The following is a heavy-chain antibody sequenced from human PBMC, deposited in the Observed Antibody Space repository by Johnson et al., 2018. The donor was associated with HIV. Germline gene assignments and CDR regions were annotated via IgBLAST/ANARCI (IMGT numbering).Heavy chain of an antibody. CDR1: GFTLGSYD. Sequence: VHLVESGGGVVQPGGSLRLSCEASGFTLGSYDMHWVRQAAGKGLERVSEIDSDGETYYPASVKGRFTTSRENYKNSFYLHMNSLRAGDTAVYYCARRSITSDGFDIWGQGTMVTVSS. CDR2: IDSDGET. J-gene: IGHJ3*02. D-gene: IGHD2-2*01. CDR3: ARRSITSDGFDI. V-gene: IGHV3-13*01.